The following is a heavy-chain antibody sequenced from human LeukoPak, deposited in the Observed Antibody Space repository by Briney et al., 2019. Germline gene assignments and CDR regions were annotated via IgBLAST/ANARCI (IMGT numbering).Heavy chain of an antibody. Sequence: PSETLSLTCAVYGGSFSGYYWSWIRQPPGKGLEWIGYIYYSGSTNCNPSLKSRVTISVDTSKNQFSLKLSSVTAADTAVYYCASARLGSGLEGAFDIWGQGTMVTVSS. J-gene: IGHJ3*02. CDR3: ASARLGSGLEGAFDI. V-gene: IGHV4-59*01. D-gene: IGHD6-25*01. CDR1: GGSFSGYY. CDR2: IYYSGST.